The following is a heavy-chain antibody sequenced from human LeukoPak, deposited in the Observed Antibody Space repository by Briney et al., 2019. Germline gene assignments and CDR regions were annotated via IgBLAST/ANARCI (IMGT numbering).Heavy chain of an antibody. V-gene: IGHV3-23*01. Sequence: PGGSLRVSCAASRFTFNNYALSWVRQAPGKGLEWVSAISDSGGSTYYAESVKGRFAISGDNSQNTLHLPMNSQRSEHTPVYPCAKGDGYNYDNWFDPWGQGTLVTVSS. CDR1: RFTFNNYA. D-gene: IGHD5-24*01. CDR2: ISDSGGST. J-gene: IGHJ5*02. CDR3: AKGDGYNYDNWFDP.